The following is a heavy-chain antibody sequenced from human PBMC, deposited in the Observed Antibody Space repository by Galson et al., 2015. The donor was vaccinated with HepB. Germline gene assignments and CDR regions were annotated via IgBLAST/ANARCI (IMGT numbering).Heavy chain of an antibody. J-gene: IGHJ4*02. Sequence: SLRLSCAASGFTFSVYGMHWVRQAPGKGLEWVAVISFDGSKRYYSDSVKGRFTISRDNSENTVFLQMNSLRAVDTAVYYCAKSGTTYCVNGVCDWYLDSWGQGTLVTVSS. CDR3: AKSGTTYCVNGVCDWYLDS. CDR1: GFTFSVYG. V-gene: IGHV3-30*18. CDR2: ISFDGSKR. D-gene: IGHD2-8*01.